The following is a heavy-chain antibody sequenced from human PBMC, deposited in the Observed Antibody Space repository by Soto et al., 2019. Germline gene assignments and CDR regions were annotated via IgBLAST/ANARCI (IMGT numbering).Heavy chain of an antibody. V-gene: IGHV1-18*01. CDR3: ARDLGYYDSSGYYSSYFDY. D-gene: IGHD3-22*01. CDR1: GYTFTSSG. CDR2: ISAYNGNT. Sequence: ASAKVSCKASGYTFTSSGISWVRQAPGQGLEWMGWISAYNGNTNYAQKLQGRVTMTTDTSTSTAYMELRSLRSDDTAVYYCARDLGYYDSSGYYSSYFDYCGQGTLVTVSS. J-gene: IGHJ4*02.